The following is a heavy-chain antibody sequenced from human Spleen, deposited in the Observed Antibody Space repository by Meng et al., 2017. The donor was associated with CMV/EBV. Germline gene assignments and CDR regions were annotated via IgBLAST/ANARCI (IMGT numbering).Heavy chain of an antibody. J-gene: IGHJ4*02. CDR3: AREYSSSWYYFDY. CDR1: GFTFSTYA. D-gene: IGHD6-13*01. V-gene: IGHV3-30-3*01. CDR2: IEYDGSNT. Sequence: GGSLRLSCAASGFTFSTYAMHWVRQAPGKGLEWVALIEYDGSNTYYADSVKGRFTISRDNSKNTLYLQMNSLRAEDTAVYYCAREYSSSWYYFDYWGQGTLVTVSS.